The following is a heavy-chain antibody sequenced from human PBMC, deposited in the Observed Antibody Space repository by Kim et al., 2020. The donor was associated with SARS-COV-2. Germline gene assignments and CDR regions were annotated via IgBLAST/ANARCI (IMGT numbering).Heavy chain of an antibody. D-gene: IGHD3-22*01. CDR2: IIPIFGTA. J-gene: IGHJ3*02. V-gene: IGHV1-69*13. CDR1: GGTFSSYA. CDR3: ARPPLAYYDSLGGAFDI. Sequence: SVKVSCKASGGTFSSYAISWVRQAPGQGLEWMGGIIPIFGTANYAQKFQGRVTITADESTSTAYMELSSLRSEDTAVYYCARPPLAYYDSLGGAFDIWGQGTMVTVSS.